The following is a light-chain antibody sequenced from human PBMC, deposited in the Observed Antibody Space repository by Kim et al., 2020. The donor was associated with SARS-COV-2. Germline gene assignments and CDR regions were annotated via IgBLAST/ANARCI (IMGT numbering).Light chain of an antibody. CDR3: QQYSSYSL. Sequence: LYASVGSRVTSTCRASESISSWLAWYQQKPGKAPKLLIYKASSLESGVPSRFNGSGSGTEFTLTISSLQPDDVATYYCQQYSSYSLFGGGTKLEI. J-gene: IGKJ4*01. CDR1: ESISSW. V-gene: IGKV1-5*03. CDR2: KAS.